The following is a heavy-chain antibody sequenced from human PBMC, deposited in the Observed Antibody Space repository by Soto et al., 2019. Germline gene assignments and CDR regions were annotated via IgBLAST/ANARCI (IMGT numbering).Heavy chain of an antibody. J-gene: IGHJ4*02. D-gene: IGHD2-15*01. Sequence: SETLSLTCSVSGGSISSGNYYWSWIRQPPGKGLEWIGFISYSGSAYYNPSLKSRVTISVDTSKNQLSLNLSFVTAADTAVYYCATMGTPATGLYYFDYWGQGTLVTVSS. V-gene: IGHV4-30-4*01. CDR3: ATMGTPATGLYYFDY. CDR2: ISYSGSA. CDR1: GGSISSGNYY.